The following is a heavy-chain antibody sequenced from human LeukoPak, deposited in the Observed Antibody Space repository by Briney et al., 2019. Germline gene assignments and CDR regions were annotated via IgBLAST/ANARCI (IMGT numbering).Heavy chain of an antibody. V-gene: IGHV3-7*01. J-gene: IGHJ4*02. CDR3: ARDLSGGNCSSTSCRKRFDS. Sequence: PGGSLRLSCAASGFTFSSYWMSWVRQAPGKGLEWVANIKQDGSEKYYVDSVKGRFTISRDNPKNSLYLQMNSLRAEDTAVYYCARDLSGGNCSSTSCRKRFDSWGQGTLVTVSS. CDR1: GFTFSSYW. D-gene: IGHD2-2*01. CDR2: IKQDGSEK.